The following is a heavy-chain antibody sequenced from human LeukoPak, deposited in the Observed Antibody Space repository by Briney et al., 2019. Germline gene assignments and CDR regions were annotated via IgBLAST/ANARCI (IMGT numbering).Heavy chain of an antibody. J-gene: IGHJ6*03. Sequence: SETLSLTCAVYGGSFSGYYWSWIRQPPGKGLEWSGEINHSGSTNYNPSLKSRVTISVDTSKNQFSLKLSSVTAADTAVYYCARRREYSSSSPYYYYMDVWGKGTTVTVSS. CDR1: GGSFSGYY. D-gene: IGHD6-6*01. V-gene: IGHV4-34*01. CDR3: ARRREYSSSSPYYYYMDV. CDR2: INHSGST.